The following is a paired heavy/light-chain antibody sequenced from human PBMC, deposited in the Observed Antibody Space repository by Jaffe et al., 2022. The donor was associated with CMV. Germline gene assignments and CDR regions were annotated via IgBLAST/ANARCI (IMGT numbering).Heavy chain of an antibody. CDR1: GFTFSNAW. CDR2: SQSKSYGGTA. V-gene: IGHV3-15*01. J-gene: IGHJ4*02. Sequence: EVQLVESGGGLVQPGGSLRVSCAGSGFTFSNAWMSWVRQAPGGGLEWVGRSQSKSYGGTADYAASVNGRFTISRDDSKNTLYLQMYSLKTEDTGVYYCTTRADTSMVFWGQGTLVTVSS. D-gene: IGHD5-18*01. CDR3: TTRADTSMVF.
Light chain of an antibody. V-gene: IGKV3-20*01. CDR3: QQYGSSPWT. CDR2: GAS. J-gene: IGKJ1*01. CDR1: QSVTSNF. Sequence: EIVLTQSPGTLSLSPGERATLSCRASQSVTSNFLAWYQQKPGQAPRLLIYGASGRATGIPDRFSGSGSGTDFTLTISRLEPEDFAVYHCQQYGSSPWTFGQGTKVEIK.